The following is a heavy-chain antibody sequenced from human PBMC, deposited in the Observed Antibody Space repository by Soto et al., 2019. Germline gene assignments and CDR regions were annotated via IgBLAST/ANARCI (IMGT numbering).Heavy chain of an antibody. CDR1: GFTFSNFW. CDR3: ARDLRYCSGGNCYLYYYGMDV. J-gene: IGHJ6*02. Sequence: EVQLVESGGGLIQPGTALRLACAASGFTFSNFWMHWVRQAPGKGLVCVARINSDGSSTSYADSVKGRFTISRDNAKNTLYVQMNSLRAEDTAVYYCARDLRYCSGGNCYLYYYGMDVWGPGTTVTVSS. CDR2: INSDGSST. D-gene: IGHD2-15*01. V-gene: IGHV3-74*01.